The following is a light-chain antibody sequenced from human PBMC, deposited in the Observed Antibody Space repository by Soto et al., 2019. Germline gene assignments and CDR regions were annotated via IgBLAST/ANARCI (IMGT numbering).Light chain of an antibody. V-gene: IGLV2-11*01. J-gene: IGLJ3*02. CDR3: AAWDDSLNGWV. Sequence: QSALTQPRSVSGSPGQSVTISCTGTSSDVGGYNYVSWYQQYPGKAPKPMIYDVTKRPSGVPDRFSGSKSGNTASLAISGLQSEDEADYYCAAWDDSLNGWVFGGGTQLTVL. CDR2: DVT. CDR1: SSDVGGYNY.